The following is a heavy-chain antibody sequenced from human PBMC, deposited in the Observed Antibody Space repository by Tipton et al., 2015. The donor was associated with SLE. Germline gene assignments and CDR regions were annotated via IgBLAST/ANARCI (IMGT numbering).Heavy chain of an antibody. J-gene: IGHJ3*02. V-gene: IGHV3-21*01. CDR3: ARGLSITMIVVPRGGAFDI. D-gene: IGHD3-22*01. Sequence: SLRLSCAASGFTFSSYSMNWVRQTPGKGLEWVSSISSSSSYIYYADSVKGRFTISRDNAKNSLYLQMNSLRAEDTAVYYCARGLSITMIVVPRGGAFDIWGQGTMVTVSS. CDR1: GFTFSSYS. CDR2: ISSSSSYI.